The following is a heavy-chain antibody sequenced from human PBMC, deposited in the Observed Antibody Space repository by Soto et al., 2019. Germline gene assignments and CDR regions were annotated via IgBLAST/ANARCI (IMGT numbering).Heavy chain of an antibody. CDR1: GGTFSTHV. CDR3: VRGGSDNSGLDIWFDP. D-gene: IGHD6-19*01. Sequence: RASVKVSCKTSGGTFSTHVIGWVRQAPGQGLEWMGGIVPKFGTTNYAHKFKGRVKITADESTSTAYMEVSSLTSEDTAVYYCVRGGSDNSGLDIWFDPWGHGTLVTVSS. CDR2: IVPKFGTT. V-gene: IGHV1-69*13. J-gene: IGHJ5*02.